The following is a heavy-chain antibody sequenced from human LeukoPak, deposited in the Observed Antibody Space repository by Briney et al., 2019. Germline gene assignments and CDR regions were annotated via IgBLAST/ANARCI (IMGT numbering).Heavy chain of an antibody. D-gene: IGHD6-13*01. CDR3: ARGRVGSSWVNFDY. CDR2: IYYSGST. J-gene: IGHJ4*02. Sequence: SETLSLTCTVSGGSISSYYWSWIRQPPGKGLEWIGHIYYSGSTNYNPSLKSRVTISVDTSKNQFSLKLSSVTAADTAVYYCARGRVGSSWVNFDYWGQGTLVTVSS. V-gene: IGHV4-59*01. CDR1: GGSISSYY.